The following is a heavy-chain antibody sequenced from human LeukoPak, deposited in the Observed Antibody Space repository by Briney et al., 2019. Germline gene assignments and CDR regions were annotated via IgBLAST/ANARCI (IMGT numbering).Heavy chain of an antibody. V-gene: IGHV3-30*02. J-gene: IGHJ6*02. CDR2: IRYDGSDK. Sequence: GGSLRLSCAASGFTFSSYGMRWVRQAPGKGLEWVAFIRYDGSDKYYADSVKGRFTISRDNSKNTLYLQMNSLRAEDTAVYYCAKDSQYSSGWYGRYYYYGMDVWGQGTTVTVSS. CDR3: AKDSQYSSGWYGRYYYYGMDV. CDR1: GFTFSSYG. D-gene: IGHD6-19*01.